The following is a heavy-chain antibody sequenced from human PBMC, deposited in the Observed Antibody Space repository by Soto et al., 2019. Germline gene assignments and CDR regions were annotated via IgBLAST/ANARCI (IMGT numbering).Heavy chain of an antibody. CDR3: ARAGDYPSYYYGMDV. CDR2: ISAYNGNT. J-gene: IGHJ6*02. D-gene: IGHD4-17*01. V-gene: IGHV1-18*01. CDR1: GYTFTSYG. Sequence: ASVKVSCKASGYTFTSYGISWVRQAPGQGLEWMGWISAYNGNTNHAQKLQGRVNMTTDTSTSTAYMELRSLRSDDTAVYYCARAGDYPSYYYGMDVWGQGTTVTVSS.